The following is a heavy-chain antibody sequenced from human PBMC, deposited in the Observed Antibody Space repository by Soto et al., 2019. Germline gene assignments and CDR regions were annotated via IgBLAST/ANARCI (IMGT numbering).Heavy chain of an antibody. J-gene: IGHJ4*02. CDR3: AKRAPYYFDY. CDR2: IDGPGLDT. V-gene: IGHV3-23*01. Sequence: GGSLRLSCAASGFTFKTYPMSWVRQAPGKGLEWVSTIDGPGLDTDYADSVKGRFIISRDNFNNSLYLHMNALRADDTAVYYCAKRAPYYFDYWGQGALVTVSS. CDR1: GFTFKTYP.